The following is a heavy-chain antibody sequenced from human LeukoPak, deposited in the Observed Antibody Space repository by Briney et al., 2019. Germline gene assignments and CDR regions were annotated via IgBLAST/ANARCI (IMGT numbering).Heavy chain of an antibody. CDR2: INPSGGNT. CDR3: ARVPTTAAVGDY. CDR1: GYIFTSFY. V-gene: IGHV1-46*01. Sequence: ASVKVSCKASGYIFTSFYMHWVRQAPGQGLEWMGIINPSGGNTGYAQKFQGRVTMTRDTSTSTVYMELSSLRSEDTAVYYCARVPTTAAVGDYWGQGTLVTVSS. J-gene: IGHJ4*02. D-gene: IGHD6-13*01.